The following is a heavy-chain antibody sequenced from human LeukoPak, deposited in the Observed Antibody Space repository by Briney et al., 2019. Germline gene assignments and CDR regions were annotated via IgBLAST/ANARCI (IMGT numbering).Heavy chain of an antibody. V-gene: IGHV3-30*19. CDR1: GFTFNNYG. CDR2: ISYDGSNK. D-gene: IGHD2-21*02. J-gene: IGHJ4*02. Sequence: PGGSLRLSCAASGFTFNNYGMHWVRQAPGKGLEWVAVISYDGSNKYYADSVKGRFTISRDNSKNTLYLQMNSLRAEDTAVYYCARDLAYRGGDCYSGMDYWGQGTLVTVSS. CDR3: ARDLAYRGGDCYSGMDY.